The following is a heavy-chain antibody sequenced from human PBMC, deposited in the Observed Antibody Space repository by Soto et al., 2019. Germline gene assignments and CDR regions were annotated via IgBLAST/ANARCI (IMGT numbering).Heavy chain of an antibody. Sequence: QVQLVQSGAEVKKPGSSVKVSCKASGGTFSSYSINWVRQAPGQGREWMGELIPIFGTANYAQKFQGRVTITADESTSTAYMELSSLRSEDTAVYYCARDGGRHSGGIDYWGQGTLVTVSS. J-gene: IGHJ4*02. D-gene: IGHD1-26*01. CDR3: ARDGGRHSGGIDY. CDR2: LIPIFGTA. V-gene: IGHV1-69*01. CDR1: GGTFSSYS.